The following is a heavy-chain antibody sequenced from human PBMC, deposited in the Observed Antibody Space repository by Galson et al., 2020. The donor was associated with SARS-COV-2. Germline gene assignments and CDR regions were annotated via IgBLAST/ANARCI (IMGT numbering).Heavy chain of an antibody. J-gene: IGHJ6*02. CDR1: GYTFTSYG. Sequence: ASVKASCKASGYTFTSYGISWVRQAPGQGLEWLGWISAYHGNTNYAQKLQGRVTITTDTSTSTAYMELRSLRSDDTAGYYCVRDETTTDYDCGMDVWVQGSRVTVSS. CDR2: ISAYHGNT. D-gene: IGHD1-1*01. CDR3: VRDETTTDYDCGMDV. V-gene: IGHV1-18*04.